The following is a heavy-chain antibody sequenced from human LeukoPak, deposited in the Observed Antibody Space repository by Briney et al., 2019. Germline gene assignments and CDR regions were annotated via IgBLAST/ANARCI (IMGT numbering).Heavy chain of an antibody. D-gene: IGHD3-22*01. CDR2: IYYSGSS. V-gene: IGHV4-39*01. CDR3: ARRRYYDSTGFLD. Sequence: SETLSLTCTVSGDSISSSSYYWGWVRQPPGKGLEWIGDIYYSGSSYYSPSPKSRVTISLDTSKNQFSLKLRSVTAADTAVYYCARRRYYDSTGFLDWGQGSLVSVSS. J-gene: IGHJ1*01. CDR1: GDSISSSSYY.